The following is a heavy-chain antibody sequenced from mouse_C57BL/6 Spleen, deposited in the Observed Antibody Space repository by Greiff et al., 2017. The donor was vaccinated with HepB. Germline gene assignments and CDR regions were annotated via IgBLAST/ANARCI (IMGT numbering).Heavy chain of an antibody. D-gene: IGHD3-1*01. CDR1: GFNIKDDY. Sequence: EVQLVESGAELVRPGASVKLSCTASGFNIKDDYMHWVKQRPEQGLEWIGWIDPENGDTEYASKFQGKATITADTSSNTAYLQLSSLTSEDTAVYYCTTAHFAWFAYWGQGTLVTVSA. CDR2: IDPENGDT. CDR3: TTAHFAWFAY. V-gene: IGHV14-4*01. J-gene: IGHJ3*01.